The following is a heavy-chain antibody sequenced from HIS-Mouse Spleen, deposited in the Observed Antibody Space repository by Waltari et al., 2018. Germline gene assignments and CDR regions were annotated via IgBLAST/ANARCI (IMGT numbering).Heavy chain of an antibody. D-gene: IGHD4-17*01. CDR3: ARAGDGDELDN. V-gene: IGHV1-2*02. J-gene: IGHJ4*02. Sequence: QVQLVQSGAEVKKPGASVKVSCKASGYTFTGYYMHWVRQAPGQGLEWMGWINPNRGGTNYAQKCQGRVTMTRDTSISTAYMELSRLRSDDTAVYYCARAGDGDELDNWGQGTLVTVSS. CDR2: INPNRGGT. CDR1: GYTFTGYY.